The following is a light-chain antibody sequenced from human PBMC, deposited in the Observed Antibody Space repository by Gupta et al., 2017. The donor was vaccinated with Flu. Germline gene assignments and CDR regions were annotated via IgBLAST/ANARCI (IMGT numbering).Light chain of an antibody. CDR3: QSHDSSLGGYV. CDR2: GST. J-gene: IGLJ1*01. V-gene: IGLV1-40*01. Sequence: QSILTQPPSVSGAPGQRVTISCNGGSSYIGAGYDVQWYQQVPGTVPKLLIYGSTNRPSGVPDRFSGSKSGTSASLAITGLQAEDEADYYCQSHDSSLGGYVFGPGTTVIVL. CDR1: SSYIGAGYD.